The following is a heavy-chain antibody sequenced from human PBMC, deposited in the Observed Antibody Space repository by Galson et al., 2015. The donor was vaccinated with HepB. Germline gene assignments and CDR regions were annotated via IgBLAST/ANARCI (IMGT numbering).Heavy chain of an antibody. CDR2: ISGSGGST. V-gene: IGHV3-23*01. J-gene: IGHJ4*02. CDR3: VSVGTMVRGYHY. Sequence: SLRLSCAASGFTFSSYAMSWVRQAPGKGLEWVSAISGSGGSTYYADSVKGRFTISRDNSKNTLYLQMNSLRAEDTAVYYCVSVGTMVRGYHYWGQGTLVTVSS. D-gene: IGHD3-10*01. CDR1: GFTFSSYA.